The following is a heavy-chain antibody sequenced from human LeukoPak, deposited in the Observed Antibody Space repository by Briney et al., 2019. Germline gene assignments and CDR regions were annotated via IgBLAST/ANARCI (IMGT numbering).Heavy chain of an antibody. CDR1: GFTFSNYA. D-gene: IGHD5-24*01. V-gene: IGHV3-23*01. CDR2: ISETGGTI. CDR3: AREMTIITYSFDS. J-gene: IGHJ4*02. Sequence: GGSLRLSCAPSGFTFSNYAMSWVRQAPGKGLEWVSAISETGGTIHYADSVRGRFIISRDNSKNTLYLQMNSLRAEDTAVYYCAREMTIITYSFDSWGQGTLVTVSS.